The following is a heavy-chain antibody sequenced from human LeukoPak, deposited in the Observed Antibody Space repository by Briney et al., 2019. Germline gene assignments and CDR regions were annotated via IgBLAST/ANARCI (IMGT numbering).Heavy chain of an antibody. J-gene: IGHJ4*02. CDR3: AKDRNPEMDY. CDR2: IRYDGSNR. Sequence: GGSLRLSCAASGFTFSDYGTHWVRQAPGKGLVWVAFIRYDGSNRNYADSVKGRFTVSRDNSKNTLYLQMNSLRAEDTAVYYCAKDRNPEMDYWGQGTLVTVSS. V-gene: IGHV3-30*02. CDR1: GFTFSDYG.